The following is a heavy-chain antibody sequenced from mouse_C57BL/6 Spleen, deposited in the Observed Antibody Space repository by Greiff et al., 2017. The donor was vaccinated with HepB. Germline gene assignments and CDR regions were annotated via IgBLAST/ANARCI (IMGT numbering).Heavy chain of an antibody. Sequence: EVKLQESGPGLVKPSQSLSLTCSVTGYSITSGYYWNWIRQFPGNKLEWMGYISYDGSNNYNPSLKNRISITRDTSKNQFFLKLNSVTTEDTATYYCARIPYEPHAMDYWGQGTSVTVSS. CDR2: ISYDGSN. D-gene: IGHD2-3*01. CDR3: ARIPYEPHAMDY. J-gene: IGHJ4*01. CDR1: GYSITSGYY. V-gene: IGHV3-6*01.